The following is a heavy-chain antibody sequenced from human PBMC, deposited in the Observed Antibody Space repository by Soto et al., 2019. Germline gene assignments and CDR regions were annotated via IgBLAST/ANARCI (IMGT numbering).Heavy chain of an antibody. CDR2: IKQDGSEK. CDR3: XXXIAARLNWFDP. CDR1: GXTFSSYW. J-gene: IGHJ5*02. D-gene: IGHD6-6*01. V-gene: IGHV3-7*01. Sequence: EVQLVESGGGLVQPGGSLRLSCAASGXTFSSYWMSWVRQAPGKGLEWVANIKQDGSEKYYVDSVKGRFTISGDNAKNSLYLQMNSXXXXXXXXXXXXXXIAARLNWFDPWGQGTLVTVSS.